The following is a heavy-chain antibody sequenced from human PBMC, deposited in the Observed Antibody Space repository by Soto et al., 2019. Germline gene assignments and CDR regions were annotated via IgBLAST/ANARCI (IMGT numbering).Heavy chain of an antibody. Sequence: KTSETLSLTCAVYGGSFSGYYWRWIRQPPGKGLEWIGEINHSGSTNYNPSLKSRVTISVDTSKNQFSLKLSSVTAAVTAVYYCARESGLTIFRVVRVRGRWWFYLWAQGILGTVS. CDR1: GGSFSGYY. J-gene: IGHJ5*02. CDR3: ARESGLTIFRVVRVRGRWWFYL. D-gene: IGHD3-3*01. V-gene: IGHV4-34*01. CDR2: INHSGST.